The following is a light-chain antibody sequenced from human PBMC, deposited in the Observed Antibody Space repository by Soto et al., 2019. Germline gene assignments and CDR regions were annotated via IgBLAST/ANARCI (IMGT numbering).Light chain of an antibody. J-gene: IGKJ1*01. V-gene: IGKV3-20*01. CDR1: QSVSSNY. CDR3: QQYGSSPPEKT. CDR2: AAS. Sequence: EIVLTQSPGTLSLSPGERATLSCRASQSVSSNYLAWYQQKPGQAPRLLIYAASSRATGIPDRFSGSGSGTDFTLIISRLEPEDFAVYYCQQYGSSPPEKTFGQGTKVEIK.